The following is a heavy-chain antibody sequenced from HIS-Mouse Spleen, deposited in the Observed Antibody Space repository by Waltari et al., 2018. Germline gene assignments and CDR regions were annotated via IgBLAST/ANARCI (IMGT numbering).Heavy chain of an antibody. CDR2: IYYSGST. V-gene: IGHV4-39*07. CDR1: GGSTSSRSSY. J-gene: IGHJ2*01. D-gene: IGHD6-13*01. CDR3: AREIPYSSSWYDWYFDL. Sequence: QLQLQESGPGLVNLSETLSLTCTVSGGSTSSRSSYWGWIRQPPGKGLEWIGSIYYSGSTYYNPSLKSGVTISVDTSKNQFSLKLSSVTAADTAVYYCAREIPYSSSWYDWYFDLWGRGTLVTVSS.